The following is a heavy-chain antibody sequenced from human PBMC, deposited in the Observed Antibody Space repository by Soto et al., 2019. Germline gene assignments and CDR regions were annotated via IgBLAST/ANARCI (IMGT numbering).Heavy chain of an antibody. CDR1: GGSISSGNYY. V-gene: IGHV4-30-4*01. D-gene: IGHD2-15*01. J-gene: IGHJ4*02. CDR3: ATMGTPATGLYFSEY. CDR2: ISYSGST. Sequence: SETLSLTCTVSGGSISSGNYYWSWIRQPPGKGLEWIGFISYSGSTYYSTSLKSRVTISVDTSKSQFSLNLSFVTAADTSVYYCATMGTPATGLYFSEYWGQGPLVTVSS.